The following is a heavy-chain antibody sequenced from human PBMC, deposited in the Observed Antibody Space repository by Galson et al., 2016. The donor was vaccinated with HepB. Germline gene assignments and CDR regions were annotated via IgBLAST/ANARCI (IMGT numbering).Heavy chain of an antibody. CDR2: ITPIFDKT. CDR1: GYTFNNFA. V-gene: IGHV1-69*13. D-gene: IGHD1-1*01. Sequence: SVKVSCKASGYTFNNFAINWVRQAPGHGLEWLGAITPIFDKTYYAQKLQGRVTITADQSTRTVYMEMGSLRSDETALYYCARGTINWSHFDCWGAGTPVTVSS. CDR3: ARGTINWSHFDC. J-gene: IGHJ4*02.